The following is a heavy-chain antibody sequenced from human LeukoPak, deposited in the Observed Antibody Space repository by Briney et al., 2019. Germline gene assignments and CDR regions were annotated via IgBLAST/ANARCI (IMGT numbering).Heavy chain of an antibody. J-gene: IGHJ3*02. CDR3: ARQRTVSTTRGFDI. CDR2: IYHSGST. CDR1: GDSIKNGAYT. D-gene: IGHD5/OR15-5a*01. Sequence: SQTLSLTCAASGDSIKNGAYTWSWIRQPPGKGLEWIGDIYHSGSTNYNPSLKSRVTLSVDMSKNQFSLNLSSVTAADTAVYWCARQRTVSTTRGFDIWGQGTMVTVSS. V-gene: IGHV4-30-2*01.